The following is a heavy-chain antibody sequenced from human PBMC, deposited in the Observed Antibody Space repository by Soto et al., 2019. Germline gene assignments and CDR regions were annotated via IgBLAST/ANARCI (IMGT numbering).Heavy chain of an antibody. CDR2: IYYSGST. Sequence: SETLSLTCTVSGGSISSYYWSWIRQPPGKGLEWIGYIYYSGSTNYNPSLKSRVTISVDTSKNQFSLKLSFVTAADTAVYYCARSYDFWSGYGTNWFDPWGQGTLVTSPQ. D-gene: IGHD3-3*01. J-gene: IGHJ5*02. CDR1: GGSISSYY. CDR3: ARSYDFWSGYGTNWFDP. V-gene: IGHV4-59*08.